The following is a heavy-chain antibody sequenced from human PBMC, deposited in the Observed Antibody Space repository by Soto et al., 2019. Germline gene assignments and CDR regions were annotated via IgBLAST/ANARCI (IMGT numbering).Heavy chain of an antibody. CDR1: GFTFSNAW. J-gene: IGHJ5*02. D-gene: IGHD1-1*01. CDR3: TTRYNWNDWFDP. Sequence: GGSLRLSCAASGFTFSNAWMSWVRQAPGKGLEWVGRIKSKTDGGTTDYAAPVKGRFTISRDDSKNTLYLQMNSLKTEDTAVYYCTTRYNWNDWFDPWGQGTRVTVSS. CDR2: IKSKTDGGTT. V-gene: IGHV3-15*01.